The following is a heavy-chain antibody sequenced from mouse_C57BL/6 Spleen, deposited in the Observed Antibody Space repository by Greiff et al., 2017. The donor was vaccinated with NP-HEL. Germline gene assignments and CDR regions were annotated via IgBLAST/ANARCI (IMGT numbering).Heavy chain of an antibody. D-gene: IGHD1-2*01. CDR3: ARNYGFAY. J-gene: IGHJ3*01. V-gene: IGHV5-17*01. CDR2: ISSGSSTI. Sequence: DVMLVESGGGLVKPGGSLKLSCAASGFTFSDYGMHWVRQAPEKGLEWVAYISSGSSTIYYADTVKGRFTISRDNDKNTLFLQMTSLRSEDTAMYYCARNYGFAYWGQGTLVTVSA. CDR1: GFTFSDYG.